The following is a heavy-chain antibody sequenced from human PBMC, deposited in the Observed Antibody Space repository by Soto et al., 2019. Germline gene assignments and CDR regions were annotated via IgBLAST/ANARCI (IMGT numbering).Heavy chain of an antibody. J-gene: IGHJ4*02. Sequence: GGSLRLSCAASRFTFSSFAMSWVRQAPGKGLEWVSTISAGGGNTYYADSVKGRFTISRDNSKNTLSLQMNSLGAEDTAVYYCVTYNSGGPRLFDRWGQGTLVTVSS. CDR1: RFTFSSFA. CDR2: ISAGGGNT. V-gene: IGHV3-23*01. CDR3: VTYNSGGPRLFDR. D-gene: IGHD1-20*01.